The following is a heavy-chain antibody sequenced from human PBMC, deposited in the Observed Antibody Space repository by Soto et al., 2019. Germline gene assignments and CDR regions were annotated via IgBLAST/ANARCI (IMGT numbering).Heavy chain of an antibody. V-gene: IGHV2-26*01. J-gene: IGHJ6*03. D-gene: IGHD2-2*01. CDR2: IFSNDEK. CDR1: GFSLSNARMG. Sequence: SGPTLVNPTETLTLTCTVSGFSLSNARMGVSWIRQPPGKALEWLAHIFSNDEKSYSTSLKSRLTISKDTSKSQVVLTMTNMDPVDTATYYCARNAIVVLPAAMSDCYYYYMDVWGKGTTGTVSS. CDR3: ARNAIVVLPAAMSDCYYYYMDV.